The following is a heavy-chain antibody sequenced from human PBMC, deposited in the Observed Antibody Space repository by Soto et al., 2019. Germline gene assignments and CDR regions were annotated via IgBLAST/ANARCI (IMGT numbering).Heavy chain of an antibody. CDR3: EKDDGGWELGGFFAY. CDR2: ISYDGSNK. D-gene: IGHD1-26*01. Sequence: QVQLVESGGGVVQPGRSLRLSCAASGFTFSSYGMHWVRQAPGKGLEWVAVISYDGSNKYYADYVKGRFTISRDNSKNTLNLQMISLRAEDTAVYYGEKDDGGWELGGFFAYWGQGTLVNVSP. J-gene: IGHJ4*02. V-gene: IGHV3-30*18. CDR1: GFTFSSYG.